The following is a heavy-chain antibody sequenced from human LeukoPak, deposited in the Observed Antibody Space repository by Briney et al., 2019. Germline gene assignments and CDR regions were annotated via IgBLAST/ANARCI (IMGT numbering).Heavy chain of an antibody. Sequence: SETLSLTCAVYGGSFSGYYWSWIRQPPGKGLEWIGEINHSGSTNYNPSLKSRVTISVDTSKNQFSLKLSSVTAADTAVYYCARLRTDYYITMVRGVIAPPYYYYYMDVWGKGTTVTISS. CDR2: INHSGST. J-gene: IGHJ6*03. CDR3: ARLRTDYYITMVRGVIAPPYYYYYMDV. D-gene: IGHD3-10*01. CDR1: GGSFSGYY. V-gene: IGHV4-34*01.